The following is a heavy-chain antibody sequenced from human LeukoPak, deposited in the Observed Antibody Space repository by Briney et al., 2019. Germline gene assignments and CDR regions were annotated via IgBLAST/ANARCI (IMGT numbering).Heavy chain of an antibody. CDR2: IVVTGAAT. V-gene: IGHV3-23*01. J-gene: IGHJ4*02. CDR3: AKRGVVIRVILVGFHKEAYYFDS. CDR1: EFTFSNYA. Sequence: PGGSLRLSCAASEFTFSNYAMSWVRQAPGKGLEWVSGIVVTGAATTYADSVKGRFTISRDNPKNTLYLQMNSLRAEDTAVYFCAKRGVVIRVILVGFHKEAYYFDSWGQGALVTVSS. D-gene: IGHD3-22*01.